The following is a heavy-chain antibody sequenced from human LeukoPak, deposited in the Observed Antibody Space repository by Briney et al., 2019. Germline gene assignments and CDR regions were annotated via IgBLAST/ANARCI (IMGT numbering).Heavy chain of an antibody. Sequence: SVKVSCKASGGTFSSYAISWVRQAPGQGLEWMGGIIPIFGTANYAQKFQGRVTITTDESTSTAYMELSSLGSEDTAVYYCARVSGIVVVPYYYYMDVWGKGTTVTVSS. D-gene: IGHD2-2*01. CDR2: IIPIFGTA. CDR1: GGTFSSYA. V-gene: IGHV1-69*05. J-gene: IGHJ6*03. CDR3: ARVSGIVVVPYYYYMDV.